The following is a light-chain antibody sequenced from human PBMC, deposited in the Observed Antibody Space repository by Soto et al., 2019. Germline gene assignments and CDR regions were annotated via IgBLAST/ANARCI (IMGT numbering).Light chain of an antibody. CDR3: SSYTSTSAPVV. V-gene: IGLV2-14*03. Sequence: QSALTQPASVSGSPGQSITISCTGTSSDVGGYNYVSWYQQHPDKAPKLMIYDVSNRPSGVSNRFSGSKSGNTACLTISGLQAEDEADYYCSSYTSTSAPVVFGGGTKLTVL. J-gene: IGLJ2*01. CDR1: SSDVGGYNY. CDR2: DVS.